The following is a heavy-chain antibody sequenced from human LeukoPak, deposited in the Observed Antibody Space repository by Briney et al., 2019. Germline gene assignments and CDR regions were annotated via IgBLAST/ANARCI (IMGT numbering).Heavy chain of an antibody. CDR3: AKVSGQVEN. Sequence: PGGSLRLSCAASGFTFSSYGMNWVSRAPGKGLEWVSGISISYSRTYYADSVKGRFTISRDNSRNTLYLQMNSLRAEDTAIYYCAKVSGQVENWGQGTLVTVTS. D-gene: IGHD6-19*01. V-gene: IGHV3-23*01. CDR2: ISISYSRT. J-gene: IGHJ4*02. CDR1: GFTFSSYG.